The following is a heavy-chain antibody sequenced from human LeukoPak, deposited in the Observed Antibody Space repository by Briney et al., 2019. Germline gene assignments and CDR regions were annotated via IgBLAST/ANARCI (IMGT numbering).Heavy chain of an antibody. D-gene: IGHD2-2*02. J-gene: IGHJ4*02. CDR3: ARGLGGYCSSTSCYMPDFDY. CDR1: GGSFSGYY. CDR2: INDSGST. V-gene: IGHV4-34*01. Sequence: SETLSLTCAVYGGSFSGYYWSWIRQPPGKGLEWIGEINDSGSTNYNPSLKSRVTISVDTSKNQFSLKLSSVTAADTAVYYCARGLGGYCSSTSCYMPDFDYWGQGTLVTVSS.